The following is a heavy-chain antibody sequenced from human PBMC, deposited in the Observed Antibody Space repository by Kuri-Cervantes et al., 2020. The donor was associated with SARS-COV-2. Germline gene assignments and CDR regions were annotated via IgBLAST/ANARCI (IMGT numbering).Heavy chain of an antibody. V-gene: IGHV4-59*01. CDR1: GGAISGNY. Sequence: GSLRLSCSVSGGAISGNYWSWIRQPPGKGLEWIGSAYHSEPPHYNPSLKSRVSIVVDTSSNQFSLKLRSVTTADTAVYYCARVVREEFSSLLTNWLDPWGQGVLVTVSS. CDR2: AYHSEPP. CDR3: ARVVREEFSSLLTNWLDP. J-gene: IGHJ5*02. D-gene: IGHD6-13*01.